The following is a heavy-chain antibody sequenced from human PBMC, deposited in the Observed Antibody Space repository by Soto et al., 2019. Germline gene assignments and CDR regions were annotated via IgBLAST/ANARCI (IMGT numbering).Heavy chain of an antibody. D-gene: IGHD5-12*01. Sequence: GGSLRLFCAAYGFTFSSYAMSWVRQAPAEGLERVSVISGTGGTTYYADSVKGRFTISRDNSENTLYLQMNSLTAEDPAVYYCAKYHEYRAYAATYFDYWGQGALVTVSS. CDR2: ISGTGGTT. CDR3: AKYHEYRAYAATYFDY. CDR1: GFTFSSYA. J-gene: IGHJ4*02. V-gene: IGHV3-23*01.